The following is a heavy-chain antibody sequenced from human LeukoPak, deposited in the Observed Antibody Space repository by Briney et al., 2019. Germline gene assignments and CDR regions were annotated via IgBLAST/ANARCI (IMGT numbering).Heavy chain of an antibody. CDR2: MNPKSGNT. V-gene: IGHV1-8*01. CDR3: ARNGGGYCSGGSCYGWFDP. D-gene: IGHD2-15*01. CDR1: GYTFISYD. Sequence: ASVKVSCKASGYTFISYDINWVRRATGQGLEWLGWMNPKSGNTGYAQKFQGRVTMTRNTSISTAYMELSSLRSEDSAVYYCARNGGGYCSGGSCYGWFDPWGQGTPVTVSS. J-gene: IGHJ5*02.